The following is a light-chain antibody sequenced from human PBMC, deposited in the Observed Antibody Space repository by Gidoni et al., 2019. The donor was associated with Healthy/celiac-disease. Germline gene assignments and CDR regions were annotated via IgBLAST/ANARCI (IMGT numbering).Light chain of an antibody. CDR3: QQYDNLPPLT. CDR2: DAS. V-gene: IGKV1-33*01. CDR1: QDISNY. J-gene: IGKJ4*01. Sequence: DIQMTQSPSSLSASVGDRVTITCQASQDISNYLKWYQQKPGKAHKLLIYDASNLETGVPSRFSGSGSGTDFTFTISSLQPEDIATYYCQQYDNLPPLTFGGGTKVEIK.